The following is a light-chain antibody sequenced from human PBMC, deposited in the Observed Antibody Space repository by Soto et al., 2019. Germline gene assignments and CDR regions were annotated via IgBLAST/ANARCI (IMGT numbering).Light chain of an antibody. Sequence: EVVLTQSPATLSLSPGERATLSCRASQSVNVNLAWHQQKPGQPPRLLIYGASTRAAGVPARFTGSGSGTKFTLTISSLQSDDFAVYYCQQYNHWPPYTFGQGTKLEIK. V-gene: IGKV3-15*01. CDR1: QSVNVN. CDR3: QQYNHWPPYT. CDR2: GAS. J-gene: IGKJ2*01.